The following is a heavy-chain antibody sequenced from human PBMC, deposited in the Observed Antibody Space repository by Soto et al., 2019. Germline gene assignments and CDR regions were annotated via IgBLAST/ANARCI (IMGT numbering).Heavy chain of an antibody. CDR2: ISHDGNKK. D-gene: IGHD3-16*01. CDR3: AKGLEVGVLHYGMHV. Sequence: QVQVVEPGGGVVQPGRSLRLSCVASGFAFSSYGMHWVRQAPGKGLEWVAVISHDGNKKYYADSVKGRFTVSRDNSKNTVFLQMSSLRAEDTAVFYCAKGLEVGVLHYGMHVWGQGTTVTVSS. J-gene: IGHJ6*02. CDR1: GFAFSSYG. V-gene: IGHV3-30*18.